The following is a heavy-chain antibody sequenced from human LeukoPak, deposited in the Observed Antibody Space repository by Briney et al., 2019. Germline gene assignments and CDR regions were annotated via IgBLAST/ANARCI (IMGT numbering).Heavy chain of an antibody. D-gene: IGHD2-2*01. J-gene: IGHJ5*02. V-gene: IGHV4-4*07. Sequence: SETLSLTCTVSGGSISSYYWSWIRQPAGKGLEWIGRIYTSRSTNYNPSLKSRVTMSVDTSKNQFSLKLSSVTAADTAVYYCARDQIVVVPAADWFDPWGQGTLVTVSS. CDR1: GGSISSYY. CDR2: IYTSRST. CDR3: ARDQIVVVPAADWFDP.